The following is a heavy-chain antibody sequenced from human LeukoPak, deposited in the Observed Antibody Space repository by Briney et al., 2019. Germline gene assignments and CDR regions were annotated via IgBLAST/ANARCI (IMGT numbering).Heavy chain of an antibody. Sequence: GGSLRLSCAASGFTFSTYSMNWVRQAPGKGLEWVSYITGSSRTIYYADSVKGRFTISRDNAKNSLYLQMNSLRAEDTAVYYCAGELAVAGVWGQGTLVTVSS. J-gene: IGHJ1*01. CDR1: GFTFSTYS. CDR3: AGELAVAGV. D-gene: IGHD6-13*01. V-gene: IGHV3-48*04. CDR2: ITGSSRTI.